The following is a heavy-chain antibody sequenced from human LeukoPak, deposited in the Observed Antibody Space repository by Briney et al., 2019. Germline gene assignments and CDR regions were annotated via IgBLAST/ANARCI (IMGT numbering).Heavy chain of an antibody. D-gene: IGHD3-10*01. CDR3: ARVWSPPPMVRGRYGMDV. V-gene: IGHV4-30-4*08. CDR1: GGSISSGDYY. CDR2: IYYSGST. J-gene: IGHJ6*02. Sequence: SQTLSLTCTVSGGSISSGDYYWSWIRQPPGKGLEWIGYIYYSGSTYYNPSLKSRVTISVDTSKNQFSLKLSSVTAADTAVYYCARVWSPPPMVRGRYGMDVWGQGTTVTVSS.